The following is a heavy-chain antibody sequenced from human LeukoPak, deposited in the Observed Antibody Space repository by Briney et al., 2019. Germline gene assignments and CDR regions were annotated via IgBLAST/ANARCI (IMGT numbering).Heavy chain of an antibody. D-gene: IGHD5-18*01. CDR2: INTNTGNP. CDR1: EYTVTSYV. CDR3: ARLYSYGSPDY. V-gene: IGHV7-4-1*02. J-gene: IGHJ4*02. Sequence: ASVKVSCNASEYTVTSYVMNWLRQAPGQGREWMGWINTNTGNPTYAQGFTGRFVFSLDTSVSTAYLQISSLKAEDTAVYYCARLYSYGSPDYWGQGTLVTVSS.